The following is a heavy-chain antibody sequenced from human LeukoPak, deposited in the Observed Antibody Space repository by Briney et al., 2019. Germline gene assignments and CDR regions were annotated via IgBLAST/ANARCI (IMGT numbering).Heavy chain of an antibody. Sequence: ASVKVSCKASGGTFSSYAISWVRQAPGQGLEWMGRIIPIFGTANYAQKFQGRVTMTRNTSISTAYMELSSLRSEDTAVYYCARVSVAGTSNYYYYYYMDVWGKGTTVTVSS. J-gene: IGHJ6*03. CDR3: ARVSVAGTSNYYYYYYMDV. CDR1: GGTFSSYA. D-gene: IGHD6-19*01. V-gene: IGHV1-69*05. CDR2: IIPIFGTA.